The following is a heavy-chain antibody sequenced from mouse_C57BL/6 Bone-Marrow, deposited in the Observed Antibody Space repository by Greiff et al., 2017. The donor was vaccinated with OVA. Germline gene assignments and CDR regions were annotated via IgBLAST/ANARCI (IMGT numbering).Heavy chain of an antibody. J-gene: IGHJ3*01. V-gene: IGHV1-52*01. D-gene: IGHD2-5*01. Sequence: QVQLQQPGAELVRPGSSVKLSCKASGYTFTSYWMHWVKQRPIQGLEWIGNIDPSDSETHYNQKFKDKATLTVDKSSSTAYMQLSSLTSEDSAVYYCARRGSNYEDWFAYWGQGTLVTVSA. CDR1: GYTFTSYW. CDR2: IDPSDSET. CDR3: ARRGSNYEDWFAY.